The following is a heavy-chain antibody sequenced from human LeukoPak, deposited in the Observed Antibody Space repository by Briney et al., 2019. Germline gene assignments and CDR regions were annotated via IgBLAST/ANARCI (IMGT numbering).Heavy chain of an antibody. V-gene: IGHV3-20*04. Sequence: GGSLRLSCAASGFTFDDYGMSWVRQAPGKGLEWFSGINWNGGSTGYADSVKGRFTISRDNAKNSLYLQMNSLRAEDTALYYCAREQVGASAVSYYYYMDVWGKGTTVTVSS. CDR2: INWNGGST. CDR1: GFTFDDYG. CDR3: AREQVGASAVSYYYYMDV. J-gene: IGHJ6*03. D-gene: IGHD1-26*01.